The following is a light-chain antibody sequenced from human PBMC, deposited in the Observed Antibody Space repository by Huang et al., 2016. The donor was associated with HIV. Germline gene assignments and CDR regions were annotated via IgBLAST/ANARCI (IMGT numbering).Light chain of an antibody. Sequence: ETVMTQSPATLSVSAGERATLSCRASQSVSNNLAWYQQKPGQALRLLIYGASTRATGIPARFSGSGSETEFSLTISSLQSEYFAIYYCQQYHIWPPTFGQGTTVDIK. CDR2: GAS. J-gene: IGKJ1*01. CDR1: QSVSNN. CDR3: QQYHIWPPT. V-gene: IGKV3-15*01.